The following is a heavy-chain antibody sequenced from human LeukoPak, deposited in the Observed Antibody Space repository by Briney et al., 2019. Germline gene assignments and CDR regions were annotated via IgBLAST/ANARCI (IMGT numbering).Heavy chain of an antibody. J-gene: IGHJ6*03. CDR1: GGSISSAGYY. Sequence: PSQTLSLTCTVSGGSISSAGYYWSWIRQHPGKGLEWIGYIYYSGSTYYNPSLKSRVTISVDTSKNQFSLKLSSVTAADTAVYYCARDSGYYDFWSGYSTYYYYYYMDVWGKGTTVTVSS. CDR2: IYYSGST. V-gene: IGHV4-31*03. D-gene: IGHD3-3*01. CDR3: ARDSGYYDFWSGYSTYYYYYYMDV.